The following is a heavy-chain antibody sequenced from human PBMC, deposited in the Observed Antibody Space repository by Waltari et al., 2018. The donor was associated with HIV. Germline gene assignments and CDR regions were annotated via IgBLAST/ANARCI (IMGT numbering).Heavy chain of an antibody. Sequence: EVQLVESGGGLVKPGESLRPSCAASGFPFTNGWFNWVRQAPGKGLEWVGLIKSKTDGGTIDYAAPVKGRFTISRDDSRNTVYLQMNSLRTEDTAVYYCTTHYYDRGYWGQGTLVTVSS. D-gene: IGHD3-22*01. CDR1: GFPFTNGW. V-gene: IGHV3-15*07. J-gene: IGHJ4*02. CDR2: IKSKTDGGTI. CDR3: TTHYYDRGY.